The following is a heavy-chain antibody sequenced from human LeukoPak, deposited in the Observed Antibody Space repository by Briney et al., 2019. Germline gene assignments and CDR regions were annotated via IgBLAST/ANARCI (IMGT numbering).Heavy chain of an antibody. CDR3: ARDGGTMVRGVTSSPGRYYYYYMDV. Sequence: SVKVSCKASGGTFSSYAISWVRQAPGQGLEWMGGVIPIFGTANYAQKFQGRVTITADESTSTAYMELSSLRSEDTAVYYCARDGGTMVRGVTSSPGRYYYYYMDVWGKGTTVTVSS. CDR2: VIPIFGTA. J-gene: IGHJ6*03. D-gene: IGHD3-10*01. CDR1: GGTFSSYA. V-gene: IGHV1-69*13.